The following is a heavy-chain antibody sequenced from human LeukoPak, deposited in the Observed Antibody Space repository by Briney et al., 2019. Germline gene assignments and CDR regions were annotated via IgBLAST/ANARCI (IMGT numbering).Heavy chain of an antibody. D-gene: IGHD3-22*01. Sequence: GRSLRLSCAASGFTFSSYGMHWVRQAPGKGLEGVAVIWYDGSNKYYADSVKGRFTISRDNSKNTLYLQMNSLRAEDTAVYCCAREGLKYYYDSTLYYFDYWGQGTLVTVSS. V-gene: IGHV3-33*01. CDR2: IWYDGSNK. CDR1: GFTFSSYG. CDR3: AREGLKYYYDSTLYYFDY. J-gene: IGHJ4*02.